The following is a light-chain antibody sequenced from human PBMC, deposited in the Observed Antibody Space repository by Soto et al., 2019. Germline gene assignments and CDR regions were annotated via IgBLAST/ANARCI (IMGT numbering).Light chain of an antibody. CDR1: QSIGRF. CDR3: QQCYMGWT. CDR2: DAS. V-gene: IGKV1-5*01. J-gene: IGKJ1*01. Sequence: DIQMTQSPSTLSASVGDRVTITCRASQSIGRFLAWYQHQPGKAPKLLIHDASTLESGVPSRFSGTGSGIEFTFSITSLQPEDFGTYYCQQCYMGWTFGQGTKVDIK.